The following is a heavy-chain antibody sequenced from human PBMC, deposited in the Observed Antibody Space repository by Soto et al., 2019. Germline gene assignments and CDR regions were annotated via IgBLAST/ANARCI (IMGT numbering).Heavy chain of an antibody. V-gene: IGHV1-46*01. J-gene: IGHJ4*02. CDR1: GDTFTSYY. D-gene: IGHD2-15*01. CDR2: INPSGDT. Sequence: ASVKVSCKASGDTFTSYYMHWVRQAPGQGLEWMGIINPSGDTSYAQKFQGRVTMTRDTSTSTVYMELSSLRSEDTAGYYCARVYCSGGGCYGIDYWGQGTLVTVSS. CDR3: ARVYCSGGGCYGIDY.